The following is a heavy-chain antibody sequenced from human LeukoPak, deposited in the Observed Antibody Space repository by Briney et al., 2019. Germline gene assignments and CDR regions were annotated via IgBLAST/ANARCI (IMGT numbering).Heavy chain of an antibody. J-gene: IGHJ4*02. CDR1: GGPFSGYY. CDR3: ASLLAVAGTDAFDY. Sequence: SETLSLTCAVYGGPFSGYYWSWIRQPPGKGLEWIGEINHSGSTNYNPSLKSRVTISVDTSKNQFSLKLSSVTAADTAVYYCASLLAVAGTDAFDYWGQGTLVTVSS. CDR2: INHSGST. V-gene: IGHV4-34*01. D-gene: IGHD6-19*01.